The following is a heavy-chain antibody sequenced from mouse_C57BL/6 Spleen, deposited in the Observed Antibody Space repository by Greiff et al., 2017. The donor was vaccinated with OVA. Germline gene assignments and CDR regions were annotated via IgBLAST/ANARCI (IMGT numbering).Heavy chain of an antibody. CDR1: GYSFTDYN. CDR3: ARLAAQATYYYAMDY. Sequence: LVESGPELVKPGASVKISCKASGYSFTDYNMNWVKQSNGKSLEWIGVINPNYGTTSYNQKFKGKATLTVDQSSSTAYMQLNSLTSEDSAVYYCARLAAQATYYYAMDYWGQGTSVTVSS. CDR2: INPNYGTT. V-gene: IGHV1-39*01. D-gene: IGHD3-2*02. J-gene: IGHJ4*01.